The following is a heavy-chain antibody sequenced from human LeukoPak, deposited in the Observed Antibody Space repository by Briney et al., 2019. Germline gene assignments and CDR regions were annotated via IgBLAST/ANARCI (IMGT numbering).Heavy chain of an antibody. D-gene: IGHD6-13*01. CDR1: GDSIRDYY. CDR2: VYYSGST. J-gene: IGHJ6*02. CDR3: ARDPRSAAGTSQMRWDV. Sequence: SETLSLTCTVSGDSIRDYYWTWIRQSPGKGLEWIGNVYYSGSTNYNPSLTSQVTISIDTSKTQFSLKLSSVTAADTAVYYCARDPRSAAGTSQMRWDVWGQGTTVTVSS. V-gene: IGHV4-59*01.